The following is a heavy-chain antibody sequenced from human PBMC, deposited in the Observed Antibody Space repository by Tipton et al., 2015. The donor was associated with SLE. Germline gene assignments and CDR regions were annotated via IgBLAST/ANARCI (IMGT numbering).Heavy chain of an antibody. CDR3: ARDEYRYDTTGYHLLGHFDF. D-gene: IGHD3-22*01. CDR1: GGSISDSEFY. Sequence: TLSLTCTVSGGSISDSEFYWGWIRQPPGKGLEWIGSVYDSGNTFYNPSLKSRVTISVDTSKNQFSLNLSSVTAADTAVYYCARDEYRYDTTGYHLLGHFDFWGQGTLVTVSS. CDR2: VYDSGNT. V-gene: IGHV4-39*07. J-gene: IGHJ4*02.